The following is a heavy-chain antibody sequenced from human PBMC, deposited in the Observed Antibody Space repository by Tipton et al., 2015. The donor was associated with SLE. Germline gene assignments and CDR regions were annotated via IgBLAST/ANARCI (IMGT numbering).Heavy chain of an antibody. J-gene: IGHJ4*02. V-gene: IGHV4-4*02. D-gene: IGHD3-3*01. CDR2: IYHSGNT. CDR1: GGSISSNYW. Sequence: TLSLTCAVSGGSISSNYWWSWVRQPPGKGLEWIGEIYHSGNTNYNPSLKSRVTISVDTSKNQFSLKLSSVTAADTAVYYCAYSRRIAIFGVVDDFWSQGTLVTVSS. CDR3: AYSRRIAIFGVVDDF.